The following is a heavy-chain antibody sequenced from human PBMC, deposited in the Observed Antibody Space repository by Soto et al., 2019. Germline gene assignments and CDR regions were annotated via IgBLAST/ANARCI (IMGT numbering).Heavy chain of an antibody. CDR1: GYRFTDYW. J-gene: IGHJ4*02. Sequence: PGESLKISCKGSGYRFTDYWIGWVRQMPGKGLEWVGIIYPGDSDTIYSPSFQGRVTISADKSITTAYLQWSSLRTSDTAIYYCARLDGTFDYWGQGTLVTVSS. V-gene: IGHV5-51*01. D-gene: IGHD2-2*03. CDR2: IYPGDSDT. CDR3: ARLDGTFDY.